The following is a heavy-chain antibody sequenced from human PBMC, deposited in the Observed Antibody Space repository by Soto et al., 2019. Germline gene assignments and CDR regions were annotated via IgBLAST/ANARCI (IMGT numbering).Heavy chain of an antibody. Sequence: QVQLVESGGGVVQPGRSLRLSCAASGFTFSSYGMHWVRQAPGKGLEWVAVISYDGSNKYYADSVKGRFTISRDNSKNTLYLQMNSLRAEDTAVYYCAKVRLPYEYYGMDVWGQGTTVTVSS. CDR2: ISYDGSNK. J-gene: IGHJ6*02. D-gene: IGHD5-18*01. CDR1: GFTFSSYG. V-gene: IGHV3-30*18. CDR3: AKVRLPYEYYGMDV.